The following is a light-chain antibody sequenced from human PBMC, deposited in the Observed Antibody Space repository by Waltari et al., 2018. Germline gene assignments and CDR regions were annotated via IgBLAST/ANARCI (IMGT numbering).Light chain of an antibody. Sequence: EIVLTQSPGTLSLSPGERATLSCRARQSVNTYLAWYQQKPGQAPRLLIYAASTRAAGIPDRFSGSGSGKDFSLTISRLEAEDFAVYYCQHHVRLPATFGQGTKVEIK. CDR3: QHHVRLPAT. J-gene: IGKJ1*01. CDR2: AAS. V-gene: IGKV3-20*01. CDR1: QSVNTY.